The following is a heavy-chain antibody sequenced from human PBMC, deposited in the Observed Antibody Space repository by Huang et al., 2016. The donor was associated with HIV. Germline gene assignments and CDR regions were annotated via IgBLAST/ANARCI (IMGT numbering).Heavy chain of an antibody. CDR1: GFTFRSYS. CDR2: INSSSRYI. Sequence: EVQLVESGGGLVKPGGSLRLSCAASGFTFRSYSMNWVRQASGKGLEGVSSINSSSRYIYYADSVKGRFTISRDNAKNSLYLQMNSLRAEDTAVYYCARDFPHAFDIWGQGTMVTVSS. V-gene: IGHV3-21*01. J-gene: IGHJ3*02. CDR3: ARDFPHAFDI.